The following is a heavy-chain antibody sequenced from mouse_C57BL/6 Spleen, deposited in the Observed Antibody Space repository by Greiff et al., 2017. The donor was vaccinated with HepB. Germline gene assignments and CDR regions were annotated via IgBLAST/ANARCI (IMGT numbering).Heavy chain of an antibody. CDR3: ARSALRSYAMDY. CDR2: IHPNSGST. CDR1: GYTFTSYW. J-gene: IGHJ4*01. Sequence: QVQLQQPGAELVKPGASVKLSCKASGYTFTSYWMHWVKQRPGQGLEWIGMIHPNSGSTNYNEKFKSKATLTVDKSSSTAYMQLSSLTSEDSAVYYCARSALRSYAMDYWGQGTSVTVSS. V-gene: IGHV1-64*01. D-gene: IGHD1-1*01.